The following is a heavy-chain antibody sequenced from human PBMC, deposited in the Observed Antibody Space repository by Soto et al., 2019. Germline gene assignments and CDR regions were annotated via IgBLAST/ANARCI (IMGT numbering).Heavy chain of an antibody. V-gene: IGHV4-31*03. CDR2: IYYSGST. Sequence: SETLSLTCTVSGGSISSGGYYWSWIRQHPGKGLEWIGYIYYSGSTYYNPSLKSRVTISVDTSKNQFSLKLSSVTAADTAVYYCARSGYSYGPNPLLYWGQGTLVS. J-gene: IGHJ4*02. D-gene: IGHD5-18*01. CDR1: GGSISSGGYY. CDR3: ARSGYSYGPNPLLY.